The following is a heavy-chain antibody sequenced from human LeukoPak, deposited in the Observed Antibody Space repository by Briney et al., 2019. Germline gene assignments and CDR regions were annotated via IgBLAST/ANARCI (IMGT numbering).Heavy chain of an antibody. J-gene: IGHJ4*02. V-gene: IGHV3-23*01. CDR2: ISVSGNT. CDR3: AKAVAGHFDY. CDR1: GFTLSSYA. D-gene: IGHD6-19*01. Sequence: GGSLRLSCAASGFTLSSYAMSWVRQAPGKGLEWVSAISVSGNTYHADSAKGRFTISRDSSKNTLYLQMNRLRAEDAAVYYCAKAVAGHFDYWGQGTLVTVSS.